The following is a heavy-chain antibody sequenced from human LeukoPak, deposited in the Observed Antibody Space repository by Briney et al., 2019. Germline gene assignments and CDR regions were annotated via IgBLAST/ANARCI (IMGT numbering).Heavy chain of an antibody. CDR2: INHSGAT. V-gene: IGHV4-34*01. J-gene: IGHJ4*02. Sequence: KPSETLSLTXAGSGGAFTGYYWSWIRQSPGKGLEWIGEINHSGATNYNPSLKSRVTISVDTSKNQFSLRLTSVSAADTGVYYCATPTRGGIAVTGTFGHWGQGTQVTVSS. CDR1: GGAFTGYY. CDR3: ATPTRGGIAVTGTFGH. D-gene: IGHD6-19*01.